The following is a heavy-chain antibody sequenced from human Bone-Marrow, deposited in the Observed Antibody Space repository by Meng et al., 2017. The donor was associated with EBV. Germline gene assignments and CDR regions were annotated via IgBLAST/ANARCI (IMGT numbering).Heavy chain of an antibody. D-gene: IGHD3-10*01. CDR1: GGALRYSA. V-gene: IGHV1-69*01. CDR3: ARESGRGYTPDF. CDR2: LIPDFGTP. Sequence: VQVVQSGRWGKKPGSSVKVPCKASGGALRYSAISWVRQAPGQGLEWLGGLIPDFGTPDYAPNYQDRVTITADESTSTAYMELNSLTTEDTAIYYCARESGRGYTPDFWGQGTLVTVSS. J-gene: IGHJ4*02.